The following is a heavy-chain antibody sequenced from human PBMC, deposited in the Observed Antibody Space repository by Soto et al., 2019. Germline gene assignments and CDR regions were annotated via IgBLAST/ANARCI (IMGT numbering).Heavy chain of an antibody. CDR3: ARFYYDSSGYLPSPDYYYYGMDV. Sequence: GGSLRLSCAASGFTFSNYDMHWVRQVTGKGLEWISSIGAAGDTYYAGSVRGRFTISRENAKNSLYLQMNSLRAGDTAVYYCARFYYDSSGYLPSPDYYYYGMDVWAQGTTVTVS. V-gene: IGHV3-13*01. D-gene: IGHD3-22*01. CDR1: GFTFSNYD. CDR2: IGAAGDT. J-gene: IGHJ6*02.